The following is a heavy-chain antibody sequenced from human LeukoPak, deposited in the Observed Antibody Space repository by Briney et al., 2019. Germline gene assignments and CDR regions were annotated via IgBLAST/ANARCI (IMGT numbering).Heavy chain of an antibody. D-gene: IGHD4-11*01. Sequence: PGRSLRLSCAASGFTFSSYGMHWVRPAPGKGLEWVAVIWYDGSNKYYADSVKGRFTISRDNSKNTLYLQMNSLRAEDTAVYYCAKDRGSRGYSNYDFDYWGQGTLVTVSS. CDR2: IWYDGSNK. CDR1: GFTFSSYG. CDR3: AKDRGSRGYSNYDFDY. J-gene: IGHJ4*02. V-gene: IGHV3-33*06.